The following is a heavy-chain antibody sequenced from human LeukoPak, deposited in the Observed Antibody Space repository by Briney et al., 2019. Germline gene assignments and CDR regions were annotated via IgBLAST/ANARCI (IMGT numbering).Heavy chain of an antibody. CDR3: ARVGSSSNYYYYYMDV. CDR2: IFYSGST. V-gene: IGHV4-39*07. D-gene: IGHD6-6*01. J-gene: IGHJ6*03. Sequence: SETLSLTCTVSGGSISTSSYYWGWVRQPPGKGLEWIGNIFYSGSTYYSPSLKSRVTISVDTSKNQFSLKLSSVTAADTAVYYCARVGSSSNYYYYYMDVWGKGTTVTVSS. CDR1: GGSISTSSYY.